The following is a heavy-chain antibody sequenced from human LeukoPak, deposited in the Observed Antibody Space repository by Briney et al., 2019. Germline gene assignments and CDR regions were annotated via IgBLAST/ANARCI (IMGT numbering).Heavy chain of an antibody. CDR2: INPDGNKK. CDR1: GLTFSSSW. Sequence: GGSLRHSCAVSGLTFSSSWMDWVRQAPGKGLEWVASINPDGNKKYSADSVKGRFTISRDNSKNTLYLQMNSLRAEDTAVYYCARGPPRYSPMDYWGQGTLVTVSS. V-gene: IGHV3-7*01. CDR3: ARGPPRYSPMDY. J-gene: IGHJ4*02. D-gene: IGHD3-16*02.